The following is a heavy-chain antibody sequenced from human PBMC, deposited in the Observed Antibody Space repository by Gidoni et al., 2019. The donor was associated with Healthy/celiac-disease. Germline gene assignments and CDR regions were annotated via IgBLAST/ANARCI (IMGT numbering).Heavy chain of an antibody. V-gene: IGHV3-9*01. J-gene: IGHJ6*02. D-gene: IGHD3-10*01. CDR1: GFTFDDYA. Sequence: EVQLVESGGGLVQPGRSLRLACAASGFTFDDYAMHWVRQAPEKGLEWVSGISWNSGSIGYADSVKGRFTISRDNAKNSLYLQMNSLRAEDTALYYCAKELRAFDYYYYGMDVWGQGTTVTVSS. CDR2: ISWNSGSI. CDR3: AKELRAFDYYYYGMDV.